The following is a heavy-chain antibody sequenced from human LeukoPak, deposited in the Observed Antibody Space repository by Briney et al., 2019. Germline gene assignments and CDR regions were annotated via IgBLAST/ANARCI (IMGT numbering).Heavy chain of an antibody. D-gene: IGHD3-10*01. Sequence: SEILSLTCAVYGGSFSSYYWSWIRQPPGKGLEWIGEINHSGSTNYNPSLKSRVTISVDTSKNQFSLKLSSVTAADTAVYYCATRSHWGQGTLVTVSS. CDR3: ATRSH. V-gene: IGHV4-34*01. CDR2: INHSGST. J-gene: IGHJ4*02. CDR1: GGSFSSYY.